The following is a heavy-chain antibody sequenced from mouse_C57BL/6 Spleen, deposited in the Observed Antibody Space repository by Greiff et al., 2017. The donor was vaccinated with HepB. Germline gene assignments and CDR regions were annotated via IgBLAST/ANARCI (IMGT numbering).Heavy chain of an antibody. CDR3: ARDYYGSSDY. V-gene: IGHV1-81*01. CDR2: IYPRSGNT. CDR1: GYTFTSYG. D-gene: IGHD1-1*01. Sequence: VQLQQSGAELARPGASEKLSCKASGYTFTSYGISWVKQRTGQGLEWIGEIYPRSGNTYYNEKFKGKATLTADKSSSTAYMELRSLTSEDSAVYFCARDYYGSSDYWGQGTTLTVSS. J-gene: IGHJ2*01.